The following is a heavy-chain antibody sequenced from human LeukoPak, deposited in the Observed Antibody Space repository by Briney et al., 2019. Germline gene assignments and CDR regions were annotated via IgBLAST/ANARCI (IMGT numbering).Heavy chain of an antibody. CDR3: AKVMEVVVGFPFDY. V-gene: IGHV3-33*06. CDR2: IWYDGSNK. D-gene: IGHD3-22*01. CDR1: GFTFSNYG. Sequence: PGGSLRLSCAASGFTFSNYGMHWVRQAPGKGLEWVAVIWYDGSNKYYGDSVKGRFTISRDNSKNTLYLQMNSLRAEDTAVYYCAKVMEVVVGFPFDYWGQGTLVTVSS. J-gene: IGHJ4*02.